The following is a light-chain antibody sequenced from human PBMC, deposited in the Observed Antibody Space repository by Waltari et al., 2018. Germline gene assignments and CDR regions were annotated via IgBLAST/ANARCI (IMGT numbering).Light chain of an antibody. V-gene: IGLV2-8*01. J-gene: IGLJ3*02. CDR3: YSSAGSNNWV. CDR1: SRDVGPY. CDR2: GVN. Sequence: QSALTQPPSASGSPGQSVTISCTGTSRDVGPYVSWYQQHPGKAPQLMIYGVNKRPSGVPDRCSGSKSGNTASLTVSGLQADDEADYYCYSSAGSNNWVFGGGTKLTVL.